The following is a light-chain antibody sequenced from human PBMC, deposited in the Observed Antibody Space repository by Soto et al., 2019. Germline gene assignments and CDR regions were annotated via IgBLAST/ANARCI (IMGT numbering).Light chain of an antibody. V-gene: IGLV1-44*01. J-gene: IGLJ2*01. CDR2: TDT. Sequence: QSVLTQAPSASGTPGQRVTISCSGSSFNIGSNSVKWYQQLPGTAPKLLIYTDTQRPSEVPDRFSGSKSGTSASLAISGLQSEDEADYYCAAWDDSLNGVVFGGGTKLTVL. CDR3: AAWDDSLNGVV. CDR1: SFNIGSNS.